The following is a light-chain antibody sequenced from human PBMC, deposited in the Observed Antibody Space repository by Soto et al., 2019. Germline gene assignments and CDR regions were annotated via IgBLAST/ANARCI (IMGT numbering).Light chain of an antibody. CDR2: DSS. Sequence: EIVLTQSPATLSLSPGERATLSCRASQTVSSHLGWYQQKPGQAPRLLIYDSSNRATGIPDRFSGSGSWTDFTLTISSLEPEDFAVYYCQQRSNWPSWTFGQGTKVEI. V-gene: IGKV3-11*01. J-gene: IGKJ1*01. CDR3: QQRSNWPSWT. CDR1: QTVSSH.